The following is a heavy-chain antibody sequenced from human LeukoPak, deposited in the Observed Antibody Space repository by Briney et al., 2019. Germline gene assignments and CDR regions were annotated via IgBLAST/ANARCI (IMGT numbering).Heavy chain of an antibody. J-gene: IGHJ4*02. CDR3: AKDNAYDPSHYFDS. V-gene: IGHV3-23*01. D-gene: IGHD3-3*01. CDR2: ISGSGGST. CDR1: GFTVSSNY. Sequence: GGSLRLSCAVSGFTVSSNYMSWVRQAPGKGLEWVSAISGSGGSTYYADSVEGRVTISRDNSKNTVYLQMNRLRAEDTAVYYCAKDNAYDPSHYFDSWGQGTLVTVSS.